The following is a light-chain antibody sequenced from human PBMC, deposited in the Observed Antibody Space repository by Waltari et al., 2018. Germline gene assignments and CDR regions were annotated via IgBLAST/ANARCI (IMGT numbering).Light chain of an antibody. CDR3: LSRDTTSTRV. J-gene: IGLJ3*02. CDR2: GQD. Sequence: SSELTQDPAVSVALGQTVSIPSQGDSLSRYYASWYQQRPGQAPILILYGQDNRPSGIPDRFSGSTSGNTASLTITGAQAEDEADYYCLSRDTTSTRVFGGGTRLTV. CDR1: SLSRYY. V-gene: IGLV3-19*01.